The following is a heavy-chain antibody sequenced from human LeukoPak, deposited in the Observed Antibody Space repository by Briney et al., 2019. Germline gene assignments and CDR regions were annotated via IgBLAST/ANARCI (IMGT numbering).Heavy chain of an antibody. D-gene: IGHD3-3*01. Sequence: GGSLRLSCAASGFTFSSYAMHWVRQAPGKGLEWVAVISYDGSNKYYADSVKGRFTISRDNSKNTLYLQMNSLRAEDTAVYYCANDITIFGVAGGDYWGQGTLVTVSS. V-gene: IGHV3-30-3*02. CDR3: ANDITIFGVAGGDY. CDR2: ISYDGSNK. CDR1: GFTFSSYA. J-gene: IGHJ4*02.